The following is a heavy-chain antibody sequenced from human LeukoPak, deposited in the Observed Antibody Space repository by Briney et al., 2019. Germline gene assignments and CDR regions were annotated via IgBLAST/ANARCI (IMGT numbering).Heavy chain of an antibody. J-gene: IGHJ4*02. CDR1: GGSISSYY. CDR2: INHSGST. V-gene: IGHV4-34*01. CDR3: ARGRGNGYY. D-gene: IGHD2-8*01. Sequence: SETLSLTCTVSGGSISSYYWSWIRQPPGKGLEWIGEINHSGSTNYNPSLKSRVTISVDTSKNQFSLKLSSVTAADTAVYYCARGRGNGYYWGQGTLVTVSS.